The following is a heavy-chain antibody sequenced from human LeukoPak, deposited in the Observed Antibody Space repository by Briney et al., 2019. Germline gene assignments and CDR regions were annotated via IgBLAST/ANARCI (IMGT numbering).Heavy chain of an antibody. CDR3: AKATTRVVATIGEDY. CDR1: GFTFSSYE. V-gene: IGHV3-48*03. Sequence: PGGSLRLSCAASGFTFSSYEMNWVRQAPGKGLEWVSYISSSGSTIYYADSVKGRFTISRDNAKNSLYLQMNSLRAEDTAVYYCAKATTRVVATIGEDYWGQGTLVTVSS. CDR2: ISSSGSTI. D-gene: IGHD5-12*01. J-gene: IGHJ4*02.